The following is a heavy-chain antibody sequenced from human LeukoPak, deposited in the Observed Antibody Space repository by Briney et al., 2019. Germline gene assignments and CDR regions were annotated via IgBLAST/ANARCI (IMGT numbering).Heavy chain of an antibody. CDR1: GFTFDDYA. Sequence: GRSLRLSCAASGFTFDDYAMHWVRQAPGKGLEWVSGVSWNNNNIGYADSVKGRFTISRDNSKNTLYLQMNSLRAEDTAVYYCARNKGYCSGGSCYSHYFDYWGQGTLVTVSS. D-gene: IGHD2-15*01. CDR2: VSWNNNNI. CDR3: ARNKGYCSGGSCYSHYFDY. J-gene: IGHJ4*02. V-gene: IGHV3-9*01.